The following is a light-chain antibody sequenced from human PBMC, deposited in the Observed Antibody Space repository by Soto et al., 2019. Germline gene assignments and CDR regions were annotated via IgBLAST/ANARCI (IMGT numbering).Light chain of an antibody. J-gene: IGKJ2*01. CDR1: QSVLYSSNNKNY. V-gene: IGKV4-1*01. Sequence: DIVMTQSPDSLAVSLGERATINCKSSQSVLYSSNNKNYLAWYQQKPGQPPKLLIYWASTRESGVPDRFSGSGSGTDFTFTISSLQAEDVAVYYCQQYYSTHTFGQGTKLEIK. CDR2: WAS. CDR3: QQYYSTHT.